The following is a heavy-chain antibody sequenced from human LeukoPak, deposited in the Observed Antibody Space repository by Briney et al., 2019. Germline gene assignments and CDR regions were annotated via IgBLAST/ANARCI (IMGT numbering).Heavy chain of an antibody. CDR1: GFTVSSNY. D-gene: IGHD6-13*01. Sequence: GGSLRLSCAASGFTVSSNYMSWVRQAPGKGLEWVSVIYTGGDTYYADSVKGRFTISRDNSKNTLYLQMSSLRAEDTAVYYCARVHSSTWYGNYFDYWGQGTLVTVSS. J-gene: IGHJ4*02. CDR2: IYTGGDT. V-gene: IGHV3-66*01. CDR3: ARVHSSTWYGNYFDY.